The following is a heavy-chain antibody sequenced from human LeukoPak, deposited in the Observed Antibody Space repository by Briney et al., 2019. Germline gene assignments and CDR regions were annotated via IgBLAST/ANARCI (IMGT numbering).Heavy chain of an antibody. V-gene: IGHV1-8*01. CDR2: MNPNSGNT. CDR1: GYTFTSYD. D-gene: IGHD2-15*01. J-gene: IGHJ5*02. Sequence: ASVKVSCKASGYTFTSYDINWVRQATGQGLEWMGWMNPNSGNTGYAQKFQGRVTMTRNTSLSTAYMELSSLRSEDTAVYYCARDGEYCSGGSCWDWFDPWGQGTLVTVSS. CDR3: ARDGEYCSGGSCWDWFDP.